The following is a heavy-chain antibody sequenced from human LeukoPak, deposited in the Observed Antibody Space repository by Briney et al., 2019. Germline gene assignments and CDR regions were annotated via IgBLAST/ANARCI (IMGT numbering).Heavy chain of an antibody. D-gene: IGHD5-24*01. CDR2: IYPGDSDT. Sequence: GESLKISCQASGYIFTSNWIGWVRQMPGKGLEWMGIIYPGDSDTRYSPSFQGQVTISADKSISTAYLQWSSLKASDTAMYYCARSAGEMATIYFDYWGQGTLVTVSS. CDR1: GYIFTSNW. J-gene: IGHJ4*02. CDR3: ARSAGEMATIYFDY. V-gene: IGHV5-51*01.